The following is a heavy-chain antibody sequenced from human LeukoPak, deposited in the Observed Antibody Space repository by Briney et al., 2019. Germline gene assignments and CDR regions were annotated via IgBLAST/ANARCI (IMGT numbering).Heavy chain of an antibody. D-gene: IGHD3-22*01. CDR2: IYYSGST. CDR1: GGSTTTYY. V-gene: IGHV4-59*08. Sequence: SETLSHTCSVPGGSTTTYYWSWIRHPPGKGLEWIGHIYYSGSTNFNPSLKSRVTISVDTSKKQFFLKLSSVTAADTAVYYCASATFYYDTSDSPGHFQHWGQGTLVTVSS. CDR3: ASATFYYDTSDSPGHFQH. J-gene: IGHJ1*01.